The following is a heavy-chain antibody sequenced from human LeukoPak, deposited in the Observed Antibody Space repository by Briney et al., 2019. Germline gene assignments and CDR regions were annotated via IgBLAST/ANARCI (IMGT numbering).Heavy chain of an antibody. CDR2: IRSKAYGGTT. Sequence: GGSLRLSCTASGFTFSDYAMSWVCQAPGKGLEWVGFIRSKAYGGTTEYAASVKGRFTISRDDYKSIAYLQMNSLKTEDTAVYYCTRDDFRGIAAAWGQGTLVTVSS. CDR3: TRDDFRGIAAA. V-gene: IGHV3-49*04. D-gene: IGHD6-13*01. J-gene: IGHJ4*02. CDR1: GFTFSDYA.